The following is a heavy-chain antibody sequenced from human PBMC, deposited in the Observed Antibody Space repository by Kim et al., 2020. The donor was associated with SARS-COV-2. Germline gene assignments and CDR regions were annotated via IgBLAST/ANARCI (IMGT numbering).Heavy chain of an antibody. CDR2: IKSKIDGGTT. Sequence: GGSLRLSCAASGFTFSNAWMSWVRQAPGEGLEWVGRIKSKIDGGTTDYAAPVKGRFTISRDDSKNTLYLQMNSLKTEDTAVYYCTTGGRLWGQGTLVTVSS. CDR1: GFTFSNAW. V-gene: IGHV3-15*01. J-gene: IGHJ4*02. D-gene: IGHD3-10*01. CDR3: TTGGRL.